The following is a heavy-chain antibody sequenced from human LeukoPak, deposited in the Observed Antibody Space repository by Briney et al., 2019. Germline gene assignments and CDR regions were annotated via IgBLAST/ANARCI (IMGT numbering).Heavy chain of an antibody. CDR1: GGSISSYY. Sequence: SETLSLTCTVSGGSISSYYWSWIRQPPGKGLEWIGYIYYSGSTNYNPSLKSRVTISVDTSKNQFSLKLSSVTAADTAVYYCATARKIAAAGYNWFDPWGQGTLVTVSS. V-gene: IGHV4-59*08. J-gene: IGHJ5*02. D-gene: IGHD6-13*01. CDR2: IYYSGST. CDR3: ATARKIAAAGYNWFDP.